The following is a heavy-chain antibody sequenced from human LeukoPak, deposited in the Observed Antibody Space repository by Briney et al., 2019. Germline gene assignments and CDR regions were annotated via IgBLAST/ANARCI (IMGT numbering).Heavy chain of an antibody. CDR3: ARDRSDYVWGSYRYRYYYGMDV. J-gene: IGHJ6*02. CDR1: GFTFSSYG. D-gene: IGHD3-16*02. V-gene: IGHV3-33*01. Sequence: GGSLRLSCAASGFTFSSYGMHWDRQAPGKGLEWVAVIWYDGSNKYYADSVKGRFTISRDNSKNTLYLQMNSLRAEDTAVYYCARDRSDYVWGSYRYRYYYGMDVWGQGTTVTVSS. CDR2: IWYDGSNK.